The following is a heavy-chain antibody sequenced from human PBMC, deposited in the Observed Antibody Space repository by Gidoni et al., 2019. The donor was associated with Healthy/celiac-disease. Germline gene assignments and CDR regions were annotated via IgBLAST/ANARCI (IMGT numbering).Heavy chain of an antibody. CDR3: ASRITGPWDI. Sequence: QLQLQESGPGLVKPSGTLSLTCTVSGGAISSRSYSWGWIRQPPGKGLEWIGSIYYSGSTYYNPSLKSRVTISVDTSKNQFSLKLSSVTAADTAVYYCASRITGPWDIWGQGTMVTVSS. CDR1: GGAISSRSYS. V-gene: IGHV4-39*07. CDR2: IYYSGST. J-gene: IGHJ3*02. D-gene: IGHD1-20*01.